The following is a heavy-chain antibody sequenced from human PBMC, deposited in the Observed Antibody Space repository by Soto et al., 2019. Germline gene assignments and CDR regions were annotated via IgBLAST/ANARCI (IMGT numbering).Heavy chain of an antibody. D-gene: IGHD1-7*01. V-gene: IGHV3-23*01. J-gene: IGHJ4*02. CDR1: GFTFSSYA. Sequence: GGSLSLSCAASGFTFSSYAMSWVRQAPGKGLEWVSAISSSGGYTYYAGSVKGRFTISRDNSKNTLYLQMNSLRAEDTAVYYCAKEGEAGPTFFDYRGAATILTV. CDR3: AKEGEAGPTFFDY. CDR2: ISSSGGYT.